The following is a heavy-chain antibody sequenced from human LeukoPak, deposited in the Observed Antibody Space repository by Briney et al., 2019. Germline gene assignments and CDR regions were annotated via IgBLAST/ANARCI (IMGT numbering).Heavy chain of an antibody. D-gene: IGHD5-12*01. CDR1: GYTFTSYA. Sequence: WASVNVSCKASGYTFTSYAMHWVRQAPGQRLEWMGWINAGNGNTKYSQKFQGRVTITRDTSASTAYMELSSLRSEDTAVYSCARGVATNRYYFDYWGQGTLVTVSS. J-gene: IGHJ4*02. CDR3: ARGVATNRYYFDY. V-gene: IGHV1-3*01. CDR2: INAGNGNT.